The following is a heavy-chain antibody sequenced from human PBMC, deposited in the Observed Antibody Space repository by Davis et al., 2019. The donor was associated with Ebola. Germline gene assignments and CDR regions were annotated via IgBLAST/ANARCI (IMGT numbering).Heavy chain of an antibody. CDR2: LWYDGSNK. CDR1: GFTFSSYG. J-gene: IGHJ4*02. Sequence: GGSLRLSCAASGFTFSSYGIHWVRQAPGKGLEWVAVLWYDGSNKYYADSVKGRFTISRDNSKNTLYLQMNSLRAEDTAVYYCARVHTGGDPDYWGQGTLVTVSS. V-gene: IGHV3-33*01. CDR3: ARVHTGGDPDY. D-gene: IGHD2-21*02.